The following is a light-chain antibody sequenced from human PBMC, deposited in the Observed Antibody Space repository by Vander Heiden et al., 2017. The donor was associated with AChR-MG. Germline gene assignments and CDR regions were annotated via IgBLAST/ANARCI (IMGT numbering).Light chain of an antibody. Sequence: QSVLTQPPSASGTPGQWVAVSCSGSNSNIGTNTVSWYLQVPGTAPRLLIYSNDQRPSGVPGRISGSKSGTSASLAISGLRTEDEAHYYCAAWDDSLNGVVFGGGTKLTVL. V-gene: IGLV1-44*01. CDR1: NSNIGTNT. CDR2: SND. CDR3: AAWDDSLNGVV. J-gene: IGLJ2*01.